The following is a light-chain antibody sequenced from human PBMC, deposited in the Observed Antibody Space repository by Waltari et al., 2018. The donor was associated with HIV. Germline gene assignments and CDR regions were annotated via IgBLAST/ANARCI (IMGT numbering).Light chain of an antibody. J-gene: IGLJ2*01. V-gene: IGLV7-46*01. CDR1: TGRVTPTHY. CDR2: DGD. CDR3: LRSFHTVRI. Sequence: QAVVTQEPSLSVPPGGTVPFTCASFTGRVTPTHYPYWFQQKPGQAPRTLLYDGDKRHPCTPGRVAGALAEGKAVLTLTGAQPEDEATYHCLRSFHTVRIFGGGTTLIV.